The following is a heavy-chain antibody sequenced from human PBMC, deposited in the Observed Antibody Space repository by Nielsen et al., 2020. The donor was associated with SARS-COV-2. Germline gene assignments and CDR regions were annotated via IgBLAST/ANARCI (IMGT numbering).Heavy chain of an antibody. V-gene: IGHV4-34*09. D-gene: IGHD3-10*01. CDR3: ARDSYGSGRGADAFDI. Sequence: PGKGLEWIGEINHSGSTNYNPSLKSRVTISVDTSKNQFSLKLSSVTAADTAVYYCARDSYGSGRGADAFDIWGQGTMVTVSS. CDR2: INHSGST. J-gene: IGHJ3*02.